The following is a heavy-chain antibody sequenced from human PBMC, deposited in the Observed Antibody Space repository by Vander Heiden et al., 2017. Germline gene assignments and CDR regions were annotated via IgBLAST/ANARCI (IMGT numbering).Heavy chain of an antibody. CDR2: ISSSSSYI. J-gene: IGHJ3*02. CDR3: ARESYCSGGSCYDHDAFDI. Sequence: EVQLVESGGGLGKPGGSLRLSCAASGFTFSSYSMNWVRQAPGKGLEWVSSISSSSSYIYYADSVKGRFTISRDNAKNSLYLQMNSLRAEDTAVYYCARESYCSGGSCYDHDAFDIWGQGTMVTVSS. D-gene: IGHD2-15*01. CDR1: GFTFSSYS. V-gene: IGHV3-21*01.